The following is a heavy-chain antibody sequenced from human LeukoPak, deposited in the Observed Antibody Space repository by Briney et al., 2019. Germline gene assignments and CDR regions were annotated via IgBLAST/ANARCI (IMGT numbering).Heavy chain of an antibody. CDR2: ILYDGTNK. V-gene: IGHV3-30-3*01. Sequence: GGSLRLSCASSGFTFSNYAMHWVRQAPGKGLEWVAVILYDGTNKYYADSVKGRFTISRDDSKDTLYLQMNSLRAGDTAVYYCARGSFSRLEGGTYWGQGALVTVSS. D-gene: IGHD1-1*01. J-gene: IGHJ4*02. CDR3: ARGSFSRLEGGTY. CDR1: GFTFSNYA.